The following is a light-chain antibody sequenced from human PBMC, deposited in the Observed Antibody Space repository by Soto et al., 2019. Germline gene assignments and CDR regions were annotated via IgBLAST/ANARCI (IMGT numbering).Light chain of an antibody. Sequence: QSVLTQPASVSGSPGQSITISCTGTSSDVGSYNLVSWYQQHPDRAPKLMVYEGTKRPSGVSIRFSGSKSGNTASLTISGLQAEDEADYYCCSYAGRSIYAFGTGTKVTVL. CDR3: CSYAGRSIYA. CDR2: EGT. V-gene: IGLV2-23*01. J-gene: IGLJ1*01. CDR1: SSDVGSYNL.